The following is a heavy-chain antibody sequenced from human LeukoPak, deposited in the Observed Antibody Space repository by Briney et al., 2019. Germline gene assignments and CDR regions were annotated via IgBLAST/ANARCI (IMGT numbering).Heavy chain of an antibody. Sequence: SVKVSCKASGGTFSSYAISWVRQAPGQGLEWMGGIIPIFGTANYAQKFQGRVTITADESTSTAYMELSSLRSEDTAVYYCARDGYSYGLRAFDIWGQGTMVTVSS. V-gene: IGHV1-69*13. CDR2: IIPIFGTA. D-gene: IGHD5-18*01. J-gene: IGHJ3*02. CDR1: GGTFSSYA. CDR3: ARDGYSYGLRAFDI.